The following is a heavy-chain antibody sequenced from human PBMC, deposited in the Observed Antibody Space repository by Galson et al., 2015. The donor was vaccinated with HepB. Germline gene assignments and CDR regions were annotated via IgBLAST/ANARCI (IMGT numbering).Heavy chain of an antibody. J-gene: IGHJ3*02. Sequence: SVKVSCKASGYTFTSYAMHWVRQAPGQRLEWMGWINAGNGNTKYSQKFQGRVTITRDTSASTAYMELSSLRSEDTAAYYCARVLYYYDSSGYYYSALDIWGQGTMVTVSS. CDR3: ARVLYYYDSSGYYYSALDI. CDR1: GYTFTSYA. D-gene: IGHD3-22*01. CDR2: INAGNGNT. V-gene: IGHV1-3*01.